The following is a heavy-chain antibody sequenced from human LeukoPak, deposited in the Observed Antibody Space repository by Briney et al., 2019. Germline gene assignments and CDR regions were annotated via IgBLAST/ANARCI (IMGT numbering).Heavy chain of an antibody. CDR3: ARDFAEMATSN. CDR1: EFTFSRYS. CDR2: ISSSSSYI. Sequence: GGSLRLSCAASEFTFSRYSMNWVRQAPGKGLEWVSSISSSSSYIYYADSVKGRFTIPRDNAKNSLHLQMNSLRAEDTAVYYCARDFAEMATSNWGQGTLVTVSS. D-gene: IGHD5-24*01. J-gene: IGHJ4*02. V-gene: IGHV3-21*06.